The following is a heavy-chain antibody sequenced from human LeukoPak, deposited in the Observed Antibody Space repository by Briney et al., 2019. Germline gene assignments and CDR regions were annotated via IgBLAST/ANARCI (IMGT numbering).Heavy chain of an antibody. CDR3: ARGYQLLSYGGFDY. J-gene: IGHJ4*02. CDR2: IYHSGST. V-gene: IGHV4-30-2*01. D-gene: IGHD2-2*01. Sequence: SETLSLTCTVSGGSISSGGYYWSWIRQPPGKGLEWIGYIYHSGSTYYNPSLKSRVTISVDRSKNQFSLKLSSVTAADTAVYYCARGYQLLSYGGFDYWGQGTLVTISS. CDR1: GGSISSGGYY.